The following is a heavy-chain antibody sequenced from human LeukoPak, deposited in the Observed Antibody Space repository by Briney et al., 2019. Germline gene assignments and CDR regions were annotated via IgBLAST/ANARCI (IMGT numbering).Heavy chain of an antibody. V-gene: IGHV1-18*01. CDR1: GYTFSSYG. D-gene: IGHD6-6*01. Sequence: ASVKVSCKASGYTFSSYGISWVRQAPGQGLEWLGYISAYNGNTNYAQKVQGRITMTRDTSISTAYMELSRLRSDDTAVYYCARDPPRASSSSRNWFDPWGQGTLVTVSS. CDR2: ISAYNGNT. J-gene: IGHJ5*02. CDR3: ARDPPRASSSSRNWFDP.